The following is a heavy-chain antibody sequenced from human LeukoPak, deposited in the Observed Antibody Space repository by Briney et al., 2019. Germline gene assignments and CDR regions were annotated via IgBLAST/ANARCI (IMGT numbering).Heavy chain of an antibody. CDR3: AKAAVYSSSWTPFDD. J-gene: IGHJ4*02. D-gene: IGHD6-13*01. Sequence: GGSLRLSCAASGFTVSGNYMSWVRQAPGKGLECVSLIYSGGSTYYADSVKGQFTISRDNSKNTLYLQMNSLRAEDTAVYYCAKAAVYSSSWTPFDDWGQGTLVTVSS. V-gene: IGHV3-53*01. CDR1: GFTVSGNY. CDR2: IYSGGST.